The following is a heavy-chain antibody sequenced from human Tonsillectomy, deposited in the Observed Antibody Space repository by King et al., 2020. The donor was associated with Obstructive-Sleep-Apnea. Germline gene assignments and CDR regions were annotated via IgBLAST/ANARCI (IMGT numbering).Heavy chain of an antibody. V-gene: IGHV4-39*07. CDR2: IYYSGST. Sequence: QLQESGPGLVKPSETLSLTCTVSGGSISSSIYYWGWIRQPPGKGLEWIGSIYYSGSTYYNPSLKSRVTISVDTSKNQFSLKLSSVTAADTAVYYCARVLGSTGDYAIADWDQGTLVIVSS. J-gene: IGHJ4*02. CDR3: ARVLGSTGDYAIAD. D-gene: IGHD4-17*01. CDR1: GGSISSSIYY.